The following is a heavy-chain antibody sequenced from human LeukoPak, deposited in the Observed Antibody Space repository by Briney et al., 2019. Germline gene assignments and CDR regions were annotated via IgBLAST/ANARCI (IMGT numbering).Heavy chain of an antibody. V-gene: IGHV3-7*01. CDR3: ARDLYYYDSSGYYRGLDY. CDR1: GFTFNTYR. Sequence: PGGSLRLSCAASGFTFNTYRVSWFRQAPGKGLEWVANIKHDGSEENYVDSVRGRFTISRDNAKGSLSLQMNSLRGEDTAVYYCARDLYYYDSSGYYRGLDYWGQGTLVTVSS. CDR2: IKHDGSEE. J-gene: IGHJ4*02. D-gene: IGHD3-22*01.